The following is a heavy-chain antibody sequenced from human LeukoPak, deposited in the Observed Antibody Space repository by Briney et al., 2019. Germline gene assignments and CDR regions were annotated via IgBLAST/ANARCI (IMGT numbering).Heavy chain of an antibody. CDR1: GFTFDDYA. J-gene: IGHJ3*02. D-gene: IGHD2-2*02. V-gene: IGHV3-9*01. Sequence: GGSLRLSCAASGFTFDDYAMHWVRQAPGKGLEWVSGISWNSGSIGYADSVKGRFTISRDNAKNSLYLQMNSLRAEDTAVYYCARDRTYCSSTSCYNHAFDIWGQGTMVTVSS. CDR2: ISWNSGSI. CDR3: ARDRTYCSSTSCYNHAFDI.